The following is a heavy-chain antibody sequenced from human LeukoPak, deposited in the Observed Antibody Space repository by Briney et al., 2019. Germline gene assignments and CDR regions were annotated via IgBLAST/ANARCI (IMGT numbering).Heavy chain of an antibody. Sequence: SETLSLTCTVSGGSISSHYWSWIRQPPGRGLEWIGYIYYSGSTNYNPSLKSRVTISVDTSKNQFSLKLSSVTAADTAVYCCARGVYYYGSGSTNWFDPWGQGTLVTVSS. D-gene: IGHD3-10*01. CDR3: ARGVYYYGSGSTNWFDP. CDR1: GGSISSHY. V-gene: IGHV4-59*11. J-gene: IGHJ5*02. CDR2: IYYSGST.